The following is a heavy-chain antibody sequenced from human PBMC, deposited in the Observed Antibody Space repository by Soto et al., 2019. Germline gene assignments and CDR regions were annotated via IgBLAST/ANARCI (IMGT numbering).Heavy chain of an antibody. V-gene: IGHV3-23*01. Sequence: GGSLRLSCAPSDFTSFDYGVSWVRHVAGEGLEWVSTISGSGGKTYHGDSVKGRFTMARDNSKTLVYLRIKSLRAEDTATYSCAKGERISSEPYYGMDVWGQGTSVTVSS. CDR2: ISGSGGKT. CDR3: AKGERISSEPYYGMDV. J-gene: IGHJ6*02. CDR1: DFTSFDYG.